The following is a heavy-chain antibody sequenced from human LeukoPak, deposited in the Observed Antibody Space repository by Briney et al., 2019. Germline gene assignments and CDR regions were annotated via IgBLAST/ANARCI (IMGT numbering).Heavy chain of an antibody. CDR2: IIPIFGTA. V-gene: IGHV1-69*13. CDR3: ARERGMGGYFDY. CDR1: GGTFSSYA. D-gene: IGHD2-15*01. J-gene: IGHJ4*02. Sequence: ASVKVSCKASGGTFSSYAINWVRQAPGQGLEWMGGIIPIFGTANYAQKVHGRVTITADESTSTAYMELSSLRSEDTAVYYCARERGMGGYFDYWGQGTLVTVSS.